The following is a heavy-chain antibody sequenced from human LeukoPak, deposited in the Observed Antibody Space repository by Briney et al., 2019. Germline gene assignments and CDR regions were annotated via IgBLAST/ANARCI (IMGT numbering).Heavy chain of an antibody. V-gene: IGHV4-59*01. CDR2: IYYSGST. J-gene: IGHJ3*01. CDR3: ARVYGAGYDFRGAFD. D-gene: IGHD3-3*01. Sequence: SETLSLTCTVSGGSISTYYWAWIRQPPGKGLDYIGYIYYSGSTNYNPSLKSRVTISVDTSKNQFSLKLGSVTAADTAVYYCARVYGAGYDFRGAFDRGQGTMVTVSS. CDR1: GGSISTYY.